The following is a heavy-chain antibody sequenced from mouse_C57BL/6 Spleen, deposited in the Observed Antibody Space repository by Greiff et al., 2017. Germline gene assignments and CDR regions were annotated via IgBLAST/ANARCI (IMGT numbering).Heavy chain of an antibody. CDR2: IYPGDGDT. Sequence: VQLQQPGAELVKPGASVKISCKASGYAFSSYWMNWVKQRPGKGLEWIGQIYPGDGDTNYNGKFKGKATLTADKSSNTAYMQLSSLTSEDSAVYFGSRQFNWGLAYWGQGTLVTVSA. CDR1: GYAFSSYW. CDR3: SRQFNWGLAY. J-gene: IGHJ3*01. V-gene: IGHV1-80*01. D-gene: IGHD4-1*01.